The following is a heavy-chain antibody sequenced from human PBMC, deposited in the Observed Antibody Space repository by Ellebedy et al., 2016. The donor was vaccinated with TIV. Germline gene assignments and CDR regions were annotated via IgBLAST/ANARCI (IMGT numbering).Heavy chain of an antibody. D-gene: IGHD1-26*01. CDR2: ISYDGSNK. CDR3: ASAGATGYFDY. J-gene: IGHJ4*02. CDR1: GFTFSSYA. V-gene: IGHV3-30-3*01. Sequence: PGGSLRLSCAASGFTFSSYAMHWVRQAPGKGLEWVAVISYDGSNKYYADSVKGRFTISRDNSKNTLYLQMNSLRAEDTAVYYCASAGATGYFDYWGQGTLVTVSS.